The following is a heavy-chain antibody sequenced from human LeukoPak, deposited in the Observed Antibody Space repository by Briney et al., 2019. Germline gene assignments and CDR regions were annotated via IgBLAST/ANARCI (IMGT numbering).Heavy chain of an antibody. J-gene: IGHJ5*02. D-gene: IGHD2-15*01. CDR1: GYSFTDYD. V-gene: IGHV1-8*01. Sequence: ASVKVSCKTSGYSFTDYDIHWVRQATGQGLEWMGWMNPKTDNTEYAQKFQGRVTITADESTSTAYMELSSLRSEDTAVYYCARGQGLSLYCSGGSCYLNWFDPWGQGTLVTVSS. CDR2: MNPKTDNT. CDR3: ARGQGLSLYCSGGSCYLNWFDP.